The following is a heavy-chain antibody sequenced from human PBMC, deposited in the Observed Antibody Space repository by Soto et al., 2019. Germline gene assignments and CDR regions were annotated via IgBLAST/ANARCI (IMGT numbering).Heavy chain of an antibody. V-gene: IGHV1-69*06. Sequence: SVKVSCTASGCTFSSYAISWVRQSPVQGLEWMGVIIPIFGTANYAQKFKGRVTITADKSTSTAYMELSSLRSEDTDVYYCAREGTSDDSSGKGGYYYYGMDVSRQGTTVTVSS. CDR2: IIPIFGTA. CDR3: AREGTSDDSSGKGGYYYYGMDV. J-gene: IGHJ6*02. D-gene: IGHD3-22*01. CDR1: GCTFSSYA.